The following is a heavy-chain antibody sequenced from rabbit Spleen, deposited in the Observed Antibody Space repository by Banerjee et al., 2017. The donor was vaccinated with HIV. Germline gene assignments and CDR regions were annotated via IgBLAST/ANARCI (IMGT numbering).Heavy chain of an antibody. CDR1: GFSFSNTYY. Sequence: QEQLVESGGGLVQPEGSLTLTCTASGFSFSNTYYMCWVRQAPGKGLEWIGCIYEGASSNTYYANWVDGRFTISKTSSTTVTLQVTSLTAADTATYFCARYIDHYDYFILWGQGTLVTVS. CDR2: IYEGASSNT. V-gene: IGHV1S45*01. D-gene: IGHD1-1*01. CDR3: ARYIDHYDYFIL. J-gene: IGHJ4*01.